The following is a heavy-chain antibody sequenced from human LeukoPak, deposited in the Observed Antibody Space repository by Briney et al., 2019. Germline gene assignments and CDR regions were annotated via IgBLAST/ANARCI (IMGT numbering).Heavy chain of an antibody. CDR2: IIPIFGTA. CDR3: ARVPSYYYDSSGYVY. V-gene: IGHV1-69*05. CDR1: GGTFSSYA. D-gene: IGHD3-22*01. J-gene: IGHJ4*02. Sequence: ASVKVSCKASGGTFSSYAISWVRQAPGQGLEWMGRIIPIFGTANYAQKFQGGVTITTDESTSTAYMELSSLRSEDTAVYYCARVPSYYYDSSGYVYWGQGTLVTVSS.